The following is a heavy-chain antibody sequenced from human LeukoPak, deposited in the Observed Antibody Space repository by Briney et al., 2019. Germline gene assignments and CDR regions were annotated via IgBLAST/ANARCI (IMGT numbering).Heavy chain of an antibody. Sequence: GGSLRLSRAASGFTVSSNYMSWVRQAPGKGLEWVSVIYSDGSTYYADSVKGRFTISRDNSKNTLYLQMNSLRAEDTAVYYCARDRGSGWDYWGQGTLVTVSS. V-gene: IGHV3-53*01. D-gene: IGHD6-19*01. CDR1: GFTVSSNY. CDR3: ARDRGSGWDY. CDR2: IYSDGST. J-gene: IGHJ4*02.